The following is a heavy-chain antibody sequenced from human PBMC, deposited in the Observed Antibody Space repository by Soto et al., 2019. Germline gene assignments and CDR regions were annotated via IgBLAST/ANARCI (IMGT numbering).Heavy chain of an antibody. CDR3: ARGATSTTYYYDSSGYLIPPLI. Sequence: ASVTVSCTASGYTFTSYYMHWVRQAPGQGLEWMGIINPSGGSTSYAQKFQGRVTMTRDTSTSTVYMELSSLRSEDTAVYYCARGATSTTYYYDSSGYLIPPLIWGQGTMVTVSS. CDR2: INPSGGST. D-gene: IGHD3-22*01. J-gene: IGHJ3*02. CDR1: GYTFTSYY. V-gene: IGHV1-46*01.